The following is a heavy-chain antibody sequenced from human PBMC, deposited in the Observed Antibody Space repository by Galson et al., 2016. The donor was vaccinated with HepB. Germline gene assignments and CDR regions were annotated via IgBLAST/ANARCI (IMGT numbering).Heavy chain of an antibody. Sequence: SLRLSCAASGFTFSDYWMHWVRQTPNKGLLWVSRIRKDGISTYYADSVRGRFTISRDNARNTLYLQMSSLTAEDTATYYCATSVASAGHGTFEVWGQGTTVTVSS. V-gene: IGHV3-74*01. CDR2: IRKDGIST. J-gene: IGHJ3*01. CDR1: GFTFSDYW. D-gene: IGHD1-26*01. CDR3: ATSVASAGHGTFEV.